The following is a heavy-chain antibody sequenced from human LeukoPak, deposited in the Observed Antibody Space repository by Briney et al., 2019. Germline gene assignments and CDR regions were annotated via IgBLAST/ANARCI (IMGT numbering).Heavy chain of an antibody. Sequence: SETLSLTCAVYGGSFSGYYWSWIRQPPGKGLEWIGSIYYSGSTYYNPSLKSRVTISVDTSKNQCSLKLSSVTAADTAVYYCAREPYGSGGYYYYYYYMDVWGKGTTVTVSS. CDR2: IYYSGST. J-gene: IGHJ6*03. CDR3: AREPYGSGGYYYYYYYMDV. CDR1: GGSFSGYY. D-gene: IGHD3-10*01. V-gene: IGHV4-34*01.